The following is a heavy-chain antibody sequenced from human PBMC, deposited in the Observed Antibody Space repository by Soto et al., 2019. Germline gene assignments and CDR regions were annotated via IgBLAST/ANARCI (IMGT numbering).Heavy chain of an antibody. CDR3: ATLRGLGVVSPYFDY. Sequence: SETLSLTCTVSGDSISSGGYSWNWIRQPPGKGLEWIGYSYHSGGADYNPSLKSRVTISLDTSKNQFSLKLSSVTAADTAVYYFATLRGLGVVSPYFDYWGQGLMVTVSS. D-gene: IGHD3-10*01. V-gene: IGHV4-30-2*01. CDR1: GDSISSGGYS. CDR2: SYHSGGA. J-gene: IGHJ4*02.